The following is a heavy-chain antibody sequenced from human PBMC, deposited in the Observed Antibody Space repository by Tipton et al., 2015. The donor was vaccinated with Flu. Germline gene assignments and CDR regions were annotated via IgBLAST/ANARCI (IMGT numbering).Heavy chain of an antibody. Sequence: LRLSCAVYGGSFSGYYWSWIRQPPGKGLEWIGEINHSGSTNYNPSLKSRVTISVDTSKNQFSLKLSSVTAADTAVYYCARGGRRVVRGVLFDYWGQGTLVTVSS. CDR2: INHSGST. D-gene: IGHD3-10*01. CDR3: ARGGRRVVRGVLFDY. J-gene: IGHJ4*02. V-gene: IGHV4-34*01. CDR1: GGSFSGYY.